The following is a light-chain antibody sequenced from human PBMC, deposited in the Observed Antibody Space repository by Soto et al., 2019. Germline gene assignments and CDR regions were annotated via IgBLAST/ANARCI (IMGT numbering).Light chain of an antibody. Sequence: QSVLTHPRSVSGSPGQSVTISCTGTSSDVGNYNYDSWYRQHPGKAPKLLIYDVTQRPSGVPARFSGSKSGNTASLTISGLQAEDEADYYCCSYAGSYTWVFGGGTKVTVL. CDR1: SSDVGNYNY. V-gene: IGLV2-11*01. CDR2: DVT. CDR3: CSYAGSYTWV. J-gene: IGLJ3*02.